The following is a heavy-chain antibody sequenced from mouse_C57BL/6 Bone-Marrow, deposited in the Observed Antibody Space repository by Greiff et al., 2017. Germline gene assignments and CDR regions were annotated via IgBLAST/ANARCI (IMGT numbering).Heavy chain of an antibody. D-gene: IGHD1-1*01. J-gene: IGHJ2*01. CDR1: GFNFTDYY. CDR2: IDPEDGET. Sequence: EVQLQQSGAELVKPGASVKLSCTASGFNFTDYYIHWVKQRTEQGLEWIGRIDPEDGETKYAPKFQDKATITADTSSNTAYLQLSSLTSEYTAVYSCTRSLIYYGTNYWGQGTTVTVSS. CDR3: TRSLIYYGTNY. V-gene: IGHV14-2*01.